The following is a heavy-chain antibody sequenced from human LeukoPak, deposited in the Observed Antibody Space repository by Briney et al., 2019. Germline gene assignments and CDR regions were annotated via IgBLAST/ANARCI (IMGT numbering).Heavy chain of an antibody. Sequence: GRSLRLSCAASGFTFTQYGMHWVRQAPGRGLEWVAVIWYDGSIKYHADSVRGRFTISRDNAKNSLYLEMNSLRDEDTGVYYCARDVRWLRFVFDSWGQGTLVTVSS. J-gene: IGHJ4*02. CDR1: GFTFTQYG. CDR2: IWYDGSIK. V-gene: IGHV3-33*01. D-gene: IGHD5-12*01. CDR3: ARDVRWLRFVFDS.